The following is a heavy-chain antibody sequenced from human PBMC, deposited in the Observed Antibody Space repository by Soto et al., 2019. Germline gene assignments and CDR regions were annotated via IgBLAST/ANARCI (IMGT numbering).Heavy chain of an antibody. J-gene: IGHJ4*02. Sequence: WTGIRQSPGRGLEWIGYVYYSGTTKYNPSLKSRATISVDTTNNQFSLRLGPMTPADTAVYYCARDYWANEKRFESWGQGTLVTVSS. CDR3: ARDYWANEKRFES. CDR2: VYYSGTT. D-gene: IGHD2-8*02. V-gene: IGHV4-59*01.